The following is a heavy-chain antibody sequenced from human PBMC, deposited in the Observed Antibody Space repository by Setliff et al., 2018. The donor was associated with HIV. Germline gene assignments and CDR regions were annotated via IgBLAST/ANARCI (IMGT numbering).Heavy chain of an antibody. Sequence: SETLSLTCAVYGGSFSGYYWSWIRQPPGKGLEWIGEINHSGSTNYNPSLKSRVTISVDTSKNQFSLKLSSVTAADTAVYYCATAGAGGREYYFDYWGQGTLVTVS. CDR3: ATAGAGGREYYFDY. J-gene: IGHJ4*02. CDR1: GGSFSGYY. CDR2: INHSGST. V-gene: IGHV4-34*01. D-gene: IGHD1-26*01.